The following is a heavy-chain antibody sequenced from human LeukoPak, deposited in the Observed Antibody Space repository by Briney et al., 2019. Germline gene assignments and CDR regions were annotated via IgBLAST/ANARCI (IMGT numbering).Heavy chain of an antibody. CDR1: GGSISNSRYY. Sequence: SETLSLTCSVSGGSISNSRYYWGWLRQPPGKGLEWIGYIYYSGSTFYSPSLKSRVTISVDTSKNQFSLKLSSVTAADTAVYYCASFYQAYYFDYWGQGTLVTVSS. J-gene: IGHJ4*02. V-gene: IGHV4-30-4*08. CDR2: IYYSGST. CDR3: ASFYQAYYFDY. D-gene: IGHD2-21*01.